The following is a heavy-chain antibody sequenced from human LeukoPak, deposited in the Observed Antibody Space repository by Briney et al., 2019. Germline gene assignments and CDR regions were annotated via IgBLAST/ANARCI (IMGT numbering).Heavy chain of an antibody. CDR2: INPNSGGT. J-gene: IGHJ4*02. CDR1: GYTFTGYY. D-gene: IGHD3-9*01. CDR3: ARSDDILTGFDY. Sequence: ASVKVSCKASGYTFTGYYMHWVRQAPGQGLEWMGWINPNSGGTNYAQKFQGGVTMTRDTSISTAYMELSRLRSDDTAVYYCARSDDILTGFDYWGQGTLVTVSS. V-gene: IGHV1-2*02.